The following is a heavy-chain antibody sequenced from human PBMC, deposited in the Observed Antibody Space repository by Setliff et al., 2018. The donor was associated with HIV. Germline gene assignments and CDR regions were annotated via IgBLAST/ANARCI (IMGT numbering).Heavy chain of an antibody. CDR1: GFTFNNAW. CDR3: TGSVWNPGH. D-gene: IGHD1-1*01. J-gene: IGHJ4*02. CDR2: IKSKSEGGTT. Sequence: GGSLRLSCAASGFTFNNAWMSWVRQAPGKGLEWVGHIKSKSEGGTTDYAAPVKGRFTISRDDSKNTLYLQMNSLKTEDTAMYYCTGSVWNPGHWGQGSLVTVSS. V-gene: IGHV3-15*01.